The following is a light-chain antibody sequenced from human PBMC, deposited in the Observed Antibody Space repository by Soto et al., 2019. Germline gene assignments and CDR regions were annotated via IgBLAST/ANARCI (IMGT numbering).Light chain of an antibody. CDR1: QTISSW. J-gene: IGKJ5*01. CDR3: QQYNDSFPYT. V-gene: IGKV1-5*03. Sequence: ILLTQSPSSLSASVGYRFTITCRASQTISSWLAWYQQKPVAAPKLLXYEASTLERGVPSRFSGSRSGTEFTLTVSSLQHDDFANYYCQQYNDSFPYTFGQGTRLEIK. CDR2: EAS.